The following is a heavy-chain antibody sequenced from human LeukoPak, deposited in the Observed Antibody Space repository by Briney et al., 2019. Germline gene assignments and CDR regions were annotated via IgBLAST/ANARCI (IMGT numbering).Heavy chain of an antibody. D-gene: IGHD6-6*01. J-gene: IGHJ2*01. CDR2: IIPIFGIA. Sequence: SVKVSCKASGGTFSSYAISWVRQAPGQGLEWMGRIIPIFGIANYAQKFQGRVTITADKSTSTAYMELSSLRSEDTAVYYCARVEIAARLGWYSDLWGRGTLVTVSS. CDR3: ARVEIAARLGWYSDL. V-gene: IGHV1-69*04. CDR1: GGTFSSYA.